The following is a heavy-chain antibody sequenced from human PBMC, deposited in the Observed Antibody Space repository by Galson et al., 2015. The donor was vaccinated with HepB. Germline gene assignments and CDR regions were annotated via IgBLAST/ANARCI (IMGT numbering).Heavy chain of an antibody. CDR3: ARGGSTSWYIGDY. V-gene: IGHV7-4-1*02. CDR2: INTNTGNP. D-gene: IGHD6-13*01. CDR1: GYSFTRYA. J-gene: IGHJ4*02. Sequence: SVKVSCKASGYSFTRYAINWVRQAPGQGLEWMGWINTNTGNPTYVQGFTGRFVFSLDTSVSTAYLQISSLKTEDTAVYYCARGGSTSWYIGDYWGQGTLVTVSS.